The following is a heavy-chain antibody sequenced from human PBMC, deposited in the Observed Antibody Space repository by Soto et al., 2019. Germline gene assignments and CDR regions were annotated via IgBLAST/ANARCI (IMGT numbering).Heavy chain of an antibody. D-gene: IGHD3-22*01. CDR1: GGSFSGYY. Sequence: NPSETLSLTCAVYGGSFSGYYWSWIRQPPGKGLEWIGEINHSGSTNYNPSLKSRVTISVDTSKNQFSLKLSSVTAADTAVYYCARAPLYYYDSSGYYLGSANAFDIWGQGTMVTVSS. J-gene: IGHJ3*02. V-gene: IGHV4-34*01. CDR3: ARAPLYYYDSSGYYLGSANAFDI. CDR2: INHSGST.